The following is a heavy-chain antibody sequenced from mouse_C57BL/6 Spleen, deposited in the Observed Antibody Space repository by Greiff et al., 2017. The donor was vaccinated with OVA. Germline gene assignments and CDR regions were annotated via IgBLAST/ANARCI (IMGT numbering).Heavy chain of an antibody. D-gene: IGHD2-4*01. J-gene: IGHJ2*01. V-gene: IGHV5-17*01. CDR1: GFTFSDYG. CDR3: ARALYYDYDAFDY. Sequence: EVMLVESGGGLVKPGGSLKLSCAASGFTFSDYGMHWVRQAPEKGLEWVAYISSGSSTIYYADTVKGRFTISRDNAKNTLFLQMTSLRSEDTAMYYCARALYYDYDAFDYWGQGTTLTVSS. CDR2: ISSGSSTI.